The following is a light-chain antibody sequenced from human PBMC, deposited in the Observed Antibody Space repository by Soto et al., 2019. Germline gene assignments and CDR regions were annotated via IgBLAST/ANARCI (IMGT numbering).Light chain of an antibody. Sequence: EIVLTQSPGTLSLSPGERVTLSCRASQSVSSSYLAWYQQKPGQAPRLLIYGASSRATGIPDRFSGSGSGKDFPFPISRLEAEGFGGYYWQENETLTRTFGQGNRWIS. CDR2: GAS. CDR3: QENETLTRT. J-gene: IGKJ1*01. CDR1: QSVSSSY. V-gene: IGKV3-20*01.